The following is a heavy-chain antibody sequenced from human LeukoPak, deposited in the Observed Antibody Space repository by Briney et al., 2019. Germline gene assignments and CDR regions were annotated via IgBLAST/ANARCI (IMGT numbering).Heavy chain of an antibody. CDR1: GGSMCNIYY. D-gene: IGHD6-19*01. V-gene: IGHV4-39*01. J-gene: IGHJ4*02. Sequence: PSETLSLTCNVSGGSMCNIYYWGWIRQPPGKGLEWIGNIFYSGITYYNPSLRSRVTIAIDTSKSQFSLKLTSVTAADTAVYYCARGGWYEDYWGQGTLVTVSS. CDR3: ARGGWYEDY. CDR2: IFYSGIT.